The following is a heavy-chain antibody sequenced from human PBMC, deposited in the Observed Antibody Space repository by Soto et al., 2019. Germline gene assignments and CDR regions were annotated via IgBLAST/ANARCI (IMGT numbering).Heavy chain of an antibody. CDR2: IYSGGST. CDR3: VRDQDSRGYSVFNL. V-gene: IGHV3-66*01. D-gene: IGHD3-22*01. Sequence: GSLRLSCAASGFTVSTNYMNWVRQAPGKGLEWVSVIYSGGSTSYADSVQGRFIVSRDNSKTTVYLQMNRLRPEDTAVYFCVRDQDSRGYSVFNLWGQGTQVTVSS. CDR1: GFTVSTNY. J-gene: IGHJ5*02.